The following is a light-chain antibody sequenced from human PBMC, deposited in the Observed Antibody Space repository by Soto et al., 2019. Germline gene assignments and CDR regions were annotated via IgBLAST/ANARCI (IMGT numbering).Light chain of an antibody. CDR3: QQRSNWPPVT. J-gene: IGKJ4*01. CDR1: QSVSSY. V-gene: IGKV3-11*01. CDR2: DAS. Sequence: EIVLTQSPATLSLSPGERATLSCRASQSVSSYLAWYQQKPGQAPRLLIYDASNRATDITGRFSGSGSGTDFTLTISSLEPEYFAIYYCQQRSNWPPVTFGGGTKVEIK.